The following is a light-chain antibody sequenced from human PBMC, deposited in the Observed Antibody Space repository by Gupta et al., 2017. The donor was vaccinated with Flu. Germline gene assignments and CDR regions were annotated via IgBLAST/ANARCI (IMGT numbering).Light chain of an antibody. Sequence: DIQMTQSPSSLSASVGDRVTITCQASQDINNYLNWYQHKPGKAPKLLIYDSSNLETGVPSRFSGSGSGTDFTLTISSLQAEDTATYYCQQYDNRRSFGGGTKVEIK. J-gene: IGKJ4*01. CDR2: DSS. V-gene: IGKV1-33*01. CDR1: QDINNY. CDR3: QQYDNRRS.